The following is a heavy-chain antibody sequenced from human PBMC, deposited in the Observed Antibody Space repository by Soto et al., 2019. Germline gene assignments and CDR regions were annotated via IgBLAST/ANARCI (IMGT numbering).Heavy chain of an antibody. CDR1: GFTFSSYE. J-gene: IGHJ3*02. D-gene: IGHD5-12*01. CDR2: ITSSGGSM. CDR3: VKEKSVMYSGYDAFDI. V-gene: IGHV3-48*03. Sequence: GGSLRLSCAASGFTFSSYEMNWVRLAPGRGPEWVAHITSSGGSMYTDSVRGRFTISRDNARNSLYLQMNSLRAEDTAVYYCVKEKSVMYSGYDAFDIWGQGTMVTVSS.